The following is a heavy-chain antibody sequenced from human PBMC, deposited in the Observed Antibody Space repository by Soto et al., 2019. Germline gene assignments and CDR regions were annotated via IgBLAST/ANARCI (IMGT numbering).Heavy chain of an antibody. Sequence: ASVKVSCKVSGYTLTELSMHWVRQAPGKGLEWMGGFDPEDGETIYAQKFQGRVTMTEDTSTDTAYMELSSLRSEDTAVYYCATLVGATPYYYYGMDVWGQGATVTVSS. CDR2: FDPEDGET. CDR3: ATLVGATPYYYYGMDV. CDR1: GYTLTELS. J-gene: IGHJ6*02. D-gene: IGHD1-26*01. V-gene: IGHV1-24*01.